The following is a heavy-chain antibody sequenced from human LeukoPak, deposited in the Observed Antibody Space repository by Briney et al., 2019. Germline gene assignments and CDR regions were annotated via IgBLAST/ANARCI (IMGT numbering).Heavy chain of an antibody. CDR1: GGSISSSNYY. D-gene: IGHD3-3*01. Sequence: PSETLSLTCTVSGGSISSSNYYWGWIRQPPGKGLEWIGSIYYSGSTYYHPSLKSRVTIFLDTSKNQFSLNLSSVTAADTAVYYCARHDFWSDYSQITWFDPWGQGTLVTVSS. J-gene: IGHJ5*02. CDR2: IYYSGST. V-gene: IGHV4-39*01. CDR3: ARHDFWSDYSQITWFDP.